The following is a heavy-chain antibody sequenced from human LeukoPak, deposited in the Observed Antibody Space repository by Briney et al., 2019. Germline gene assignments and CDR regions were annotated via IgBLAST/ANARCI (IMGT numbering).Heavy chain of an antibody. Sequence: QTGGSLRLSCAASGFTFSSYWMHWVRQAPGKGLVWVSRIKSDGSTNYADSVKGRFTISRDNAKNTLSLQMNSLGAEDTGVYYCARAPSEIGGYYPEYFRHWGQGTLVTVSS. CDR3: ARAPSEIGGYYPEYFRH. D-gene: IGHD3-22*01. J-gene: IGHJ1*01. CDR2: IKSDGST. CDR1: GFTFSSYW. V-gene: IGHV3-74*01.